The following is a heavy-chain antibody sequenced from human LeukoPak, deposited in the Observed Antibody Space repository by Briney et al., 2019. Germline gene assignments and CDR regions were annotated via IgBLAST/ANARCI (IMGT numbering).Heavy chain of an antibody. CDR3: AGGITIFGVPNWFDP. CDR2: INTNTGNP. Sequence: ASVKVSCKASGYTFTSYGISWVRQAPGQGLEWMGWINTNTGNPTYAQGFTGRFVFSLDTSVSTAYLQISSLKAEDTAVYYCAGGITIFGVPNWFDPWGQGTLVTVSS. J-gene: IGHJ5*02. V-gene: IGHV7-4-1*02. D-gene: IGHD3-3*01. CDR1: GYTFTSYG.